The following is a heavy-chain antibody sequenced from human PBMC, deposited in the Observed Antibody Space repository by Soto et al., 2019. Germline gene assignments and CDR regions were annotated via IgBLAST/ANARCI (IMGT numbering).Heavy chain of an antibody. V-gene: IGHV4-34*01. CDR3: ARGSSSYYDSSGYYGY. D-gene: IGHD3-22*01. J-gene: IGHJ4*02. Sequence: PSETLSLTCAVYGGSFSGYYWSWIRQPPGKGLEWIGEINHSGSTNYNPSLKSRVTISVDTSKNQFSLKLSSVTAADTAVYYCARGSSSYYDSSGYYGYWGQGTLVTVSS. CDR2: INHSGST. CDR1: GGSFSGYY.